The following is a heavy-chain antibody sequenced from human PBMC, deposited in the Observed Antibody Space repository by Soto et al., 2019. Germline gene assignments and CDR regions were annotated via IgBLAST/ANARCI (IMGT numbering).Heavy chain of an antibody. CDR3: AKLTAA. J-gene: IGHJ4*02. Sequence: EVEVLESGGGLVQPGGSLRLSCAASGFTFSAYVMSWVPQAPGKGLEWVSSITSSGDGTYYADSVKGRFTVSRDNSKNTVYLQMNSLRDEDTAVYYCAKLTAAWGQGTLVTVSS. CDR1: GFTFSAYV. CDR2: ITSSGDGT. V-gene: IGHV3-23*01. D-gene: IGHD6-13*01.